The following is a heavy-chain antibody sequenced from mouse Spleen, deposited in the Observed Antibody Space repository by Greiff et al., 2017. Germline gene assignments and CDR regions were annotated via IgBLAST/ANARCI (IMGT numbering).Heavy chain of an antibody. D-gene: IGHD4-1*01. V-gene: IGHV5-4*01. CDR1: GFTFSSYA. CDR2: ISDGGSYT. CDR3: ARDGTGTGAMDY. J-gene: IGHJ4*01. Sequence: EVKLMESGGGLVKPGGSLKLSCAASGFTFSSYAMSWVRQTPEKRLEWVATISDGGSYTYYPDNVKGRFTISRDNAKNNLYLQMSHLKSEDTAMYYCARDGTGTGAMDYWGQGTSVTVSS.